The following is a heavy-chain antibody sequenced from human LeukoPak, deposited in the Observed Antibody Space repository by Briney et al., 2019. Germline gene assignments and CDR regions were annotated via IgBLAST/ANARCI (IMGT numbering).Heavy chain of an antibody. CDR3: ARDLRYYGSGVYMDV. D-gene: IGHD3-10*01. Sequence: KPSETLSLTCTVSGGSISSYYWSWIRQPAGKGLEWIGRTYTSGSTNYNPSLKSRVTMSVDTSKNQFSLKLSSVTAADTAVYYCARDLRYYGSGVYMDVWGKGTTVTISS. CDR2: TYTSGST. V-gene: IGHV4-4*07. J-gene: IGHJ6*03. CDR1: GGSISSYY.